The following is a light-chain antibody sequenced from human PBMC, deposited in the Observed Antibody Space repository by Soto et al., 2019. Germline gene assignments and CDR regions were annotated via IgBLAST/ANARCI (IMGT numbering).Light chain of an antibody. CDR3: QHYGSSPLT. CDR1: QSVSSNY. J-gene: IGKJ4*01. Sequence: EIVLTQSPGTLSLSPGEGATLSCRASQSVSSNYLAWYHHKPGQAPRLLIYGASSRATGVPDRFSGSGSGTDFTLTISRLEPEHFAVYYCQHYGSSPLTFGGGTKVEIK. CDR2: GAS. V-gene: IGKV3-20*01.